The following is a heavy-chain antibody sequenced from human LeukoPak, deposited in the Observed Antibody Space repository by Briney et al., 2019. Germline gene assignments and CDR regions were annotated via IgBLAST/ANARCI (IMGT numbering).Heavy chain of an antibody. V-gene: IGHV1-2*02. CDR2: INPNSGGT. J-gene: IGHJ4*02. CDR1: GYTFTGYY. D-gene: IGHD5-12*01. Sequence: ASVKVSCKASGYTFTGYYMHWVRQAPGQGLEWMGWINPNSGGTNYAQKFQGRVTMTRDTSISTAYMELSRLRSDDTAVYYCARDTDGGWLRHFDYWGQGTLVTVSS. CDR3: ARDTDGGWLRHFDY.